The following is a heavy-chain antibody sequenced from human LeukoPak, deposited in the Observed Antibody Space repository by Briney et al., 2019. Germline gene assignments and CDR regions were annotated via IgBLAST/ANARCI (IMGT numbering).Heavy chain of an antibody. CDR3: ARVRDGYNLPTFYHYYYMDV. Sequence: HPGGSLRLSCAASGFTFSSHWMSSVPQAPGKGLEWVANIKQDGSEQYYVDSVKGRFTISRDNAKNSLYLQMNSLRAEDTAVYYCARVRDGYNLPTFYHYYYMDVWGKGTTVTVSS. CDR2: IKQDGSEQ. CDR1: GFTFSSHW. V-gene: IGHV3-7*01. J-gene: IGHJ6*03. D-gene: IGHD5-24*01.